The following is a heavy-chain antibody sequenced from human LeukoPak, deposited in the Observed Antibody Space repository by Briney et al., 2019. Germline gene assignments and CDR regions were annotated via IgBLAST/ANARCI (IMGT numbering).Heavy chain of an antibody. J-gene: IGHJ4*02. D-gene: IGHD1-7*01. Sequence: GGSLRLSCAASELTSSTSWMSWVRQAPGKGLEWVAQTKQDGREKYYVDSVKGRFTTSRDKNSLFLQMNSVRAEDTAVYYCVGWGISGITNHWGQGTLVTVSS. CDR1: ELTSSTSW. V-gene: IGHV3-7*01. CDR2: TKQDGREK. CDR3: VGWGISGITNH.